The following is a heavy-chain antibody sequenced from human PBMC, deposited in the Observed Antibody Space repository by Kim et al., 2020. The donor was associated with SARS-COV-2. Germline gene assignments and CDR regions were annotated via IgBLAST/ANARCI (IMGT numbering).Heavy chain of an antibody. J-gene: IGHJ2*01. CDR1: GGSFSGYY. Sequence: SETLSLTCAVYGGSFSGYYWSWIRQPPGKGLEWIGEINHSGSTNYNPSLKSRVTISVDTSKNQFSLKLSSVTAADTAVYYCARKSRGGDGYNFYWYFDLWGRGTLVTVSS. D-gene: IGHD5-12*01. CDR3: ARKSRGGDGYNFYWYFDL. CDR2: INHSGST. V-gene: IGHV4-34*01.